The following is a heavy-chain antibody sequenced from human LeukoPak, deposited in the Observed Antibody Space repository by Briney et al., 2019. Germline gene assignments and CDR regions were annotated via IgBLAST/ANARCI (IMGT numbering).Heavy chain of an antibody. CDR2: IRYDGSNK. CDR3: AKAPTTVPYLHLYYYYYMDV. D-gene: IGHD4-17*01. V-gene: IGHV3-30*02. J-gene: IGHJ6*03. Sequence: PGGSLRLSCAASGFTFSSYGMHWVRQAPGKGLEWVAFIRYDGSNKYYADSVKGRFTISRDTSKNTLYLQMNSLRAEDTAVYYCAKAPTTVPYLHLYYYYYMDVWGKGTTVTVSS. CDR1: GFTFSSYG.